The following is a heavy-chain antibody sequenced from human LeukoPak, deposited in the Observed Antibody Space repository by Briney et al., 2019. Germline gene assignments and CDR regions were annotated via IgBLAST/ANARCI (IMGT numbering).Heavy chain of an antibody. V-gene: IGHV4-34*01. D-gene: IGHD4-17*01. J-gene: IGHJ4*02. Sequence: SETLSLTCTVYGGSFSGCYWSWISQPPGKGLEWIGEINHSGSTNYNPSLKSRVTISVDTSKNQFSLKLSSVTAADTAVYFCARTMTTVTTFDYWGQGTLVTVSS. CDR2: INHSGST. CDR3: ARTMTTVTTFDY. CDR1: GGSFSGCY.